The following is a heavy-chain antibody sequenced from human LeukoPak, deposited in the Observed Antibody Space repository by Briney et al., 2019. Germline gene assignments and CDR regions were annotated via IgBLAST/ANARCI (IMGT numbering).Heavy chain of an antibody. J-gene: IGHJ4*02. V-gene: IGHV4-34*01. CDR2: INHSGST. Sequence: PAETLSLTCAVYGGSFSGYYCSWIRQPPGKGLEWIGEINHSGSTNYNPSLKSRVTISVDTSKNQFSLKLSSVTAADTAVYYCARETMVRGVIIYWGQGTLVTVSS. CDR3: ARETMVRGVIIY. CDR1: GGSFSGYY. D-gene: IGHD3-10*01.